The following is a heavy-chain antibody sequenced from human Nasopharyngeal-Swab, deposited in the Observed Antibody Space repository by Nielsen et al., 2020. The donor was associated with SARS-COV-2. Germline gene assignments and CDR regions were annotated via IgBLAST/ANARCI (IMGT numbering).Heavy chain of an antibody. J-gene: IGHJ4*02. CDR1: GYNYTSYW. CDR2: IYPGDSDT. V-gene: IGHV5-51*01. Sequence: GESLKISWKGSGYNYTSYWIGWVRQMPGKGLERRGIIYPGDSDTRYSPSFQGQVTISVAKSITTAYLQWSSLKASDTAMYYCARLLLSKYFDYSGQGTLVTVSS. CDR3: ARLLLSKYFDY.